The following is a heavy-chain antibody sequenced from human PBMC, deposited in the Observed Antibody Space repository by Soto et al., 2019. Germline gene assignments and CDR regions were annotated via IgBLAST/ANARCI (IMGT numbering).Heavy chain of an antibody. V-gene: IGHV4-61*01. CDR1: GGSVSSGSYY. CDR3: ARGEYYYGSGSYGNWFDP. Sequence: QVQLQESGPGLVKPSETLSLTCTVSGGSVSSGSYYWSWIRQPPGKGLEWIGYIYYSGSTSYNPSLKSRVTISVDTSKNQFSLKLSSVTAADTAVYYCARGEYYYGSGSYGNWFDPWGQGTLVTVSS. D-gene: IGHD3-10*01. CDR2: IYYSGST. J-gene: IGHJ5*02.